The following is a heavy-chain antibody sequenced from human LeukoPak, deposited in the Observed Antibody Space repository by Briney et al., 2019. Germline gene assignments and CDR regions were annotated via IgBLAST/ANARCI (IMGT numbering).Heavy chain of an antibody. J-gene: IGHJ4*02. CDR2: ISPSGSI. Sequence: PSETLSLTCTVSGTSISHYHWTWIRQPAGKGLEWIGHISPSGSINYNPSLKSRVTMSVDTSKKQFSLKLSSVTAADTAVYYCARGRSFRYFDWSLDYWGQGTLVTVSS. CDR3: ARGRSFRYFDWSLDY. CDR1: GTSISHYH. V-gene: IGHV4-4*07. D-gene: IGHD3-9*01.